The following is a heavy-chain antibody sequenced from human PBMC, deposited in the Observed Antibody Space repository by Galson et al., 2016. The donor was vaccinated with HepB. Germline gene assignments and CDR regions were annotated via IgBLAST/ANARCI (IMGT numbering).Heavy chain of an antibody. J-gene: IGHJ4*02. CDR1: GFTFSSHG. CDR2: IWYDGSNK. Sequence: SLRLSCAASGFTFSSHGMHWVRQAPGKGLEWVEVIWYDGSNKYHADPVKGRFTISRDNSKKTLYLQMNSLRAEDTAVYYCARDQYGDYSYTIDYWGQGTLVTVSS. D-gene: IGHD4-17*01. CDR3: ARDQYGDYSYTIDY. V-gene: IGHV3-33*01.